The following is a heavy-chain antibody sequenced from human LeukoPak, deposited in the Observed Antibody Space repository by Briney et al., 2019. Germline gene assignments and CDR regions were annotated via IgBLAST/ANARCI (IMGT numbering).Heavy chain of an antibody. J-gene: IGHJ4*02. CDR2: IKSKSDGGTT. V-gene: IGHV3-15*01. D-gene: IGHD3-9*01. Sequence: GGSLRLSCAASGFTFSSYSMNWVRQAPGKGLEWVGRIKSKSDGGTTHYAAPVQDRFTISRDDSTNTLYLQMTNLKIEDTAVYYCTTTDYDILTGYVHWGQGTLVTVSS. CDR1: GFTFSSYS. CDR3: TTTDYDILTGYVH.